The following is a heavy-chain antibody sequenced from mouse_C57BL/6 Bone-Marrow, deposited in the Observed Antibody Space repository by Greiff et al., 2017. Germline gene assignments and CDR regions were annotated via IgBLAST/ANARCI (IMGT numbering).Heavy chain of an antibody. Sequence: VKLVESGAELVKPGASVKISCKASGYAFSSYWMNWVKQRPGKGLEWIGQIYPGDGDTNYNGKFKGKATLTADKSSSTAYMQLSSLTSEDSAVYFCARGGMVRAWFAYWGQGTLVTVSA. CDR1: GYAFSSYW. CDR3: ARGGMVRAWFAY. J-gene: IGHJ3*01. D-gene: IGHD2-3*01. V-gene: IGHV1-80*01. CDR2: IYPGDGDT.